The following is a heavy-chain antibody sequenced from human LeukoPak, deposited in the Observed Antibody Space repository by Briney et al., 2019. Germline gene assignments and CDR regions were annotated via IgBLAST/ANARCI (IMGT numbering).Heavy chain of an antibody. J-gene: IGHJ2*01. CDR3: ARAVAGPHIARYFDL. V-gene: IGHV1-2*02. D-gene: IGHD6-19*01. Sequence: ASVKVSCKASGYTFTGYYMHWVRQAPGQGLEWMGWINPNSGGTNYAQKFQGRVTMTRDTSISTAYMELSRLRSDDTAVYYCARAVAGPHIARYFDLWGRGTLVTVSS. CDR2: INPNSGGT. CDR1: GYTFTGYY.